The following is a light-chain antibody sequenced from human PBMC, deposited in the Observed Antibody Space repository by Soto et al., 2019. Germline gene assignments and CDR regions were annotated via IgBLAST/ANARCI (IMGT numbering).Light chain of an antibody. CDR2: GAS. J-gene: IGKJ1*01. V-gene: IGKV3-20*01. Sequence: EIVLTQSPGTLSLSPGERATLSCRASQSVASRNLAWYQQKSGQAPRLLMYGASSRAIHTPDRFSGSGSGTGFTLTISGLEPEDFAVYYCQHFGNSLWTFGQGTKVDIK. CDR1: QSVASRN. CDR3: QHFGNSLWT.